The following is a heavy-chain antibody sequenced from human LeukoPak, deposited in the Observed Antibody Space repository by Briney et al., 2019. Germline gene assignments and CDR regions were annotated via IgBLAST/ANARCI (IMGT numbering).Heavy chain of an antibody. CDR2: ISSSSGII. CDR3: ARSGGSGWYSDY. Sequence: GGSLRLSCAASGFTFSSYGMNWVRQAPGKGLEWVSSISSSSGIIFYADSVKGRFTISRDNAKNSLYLQMNSLRAEDTAVYYCARSGGSGWYSDYWGQGTLVTVSS. CDR1: GFTFSSYG. J-gene: IGHJ4*02. D-gene: IGHD6-19*01. V-gene: IGHV3-21*01.